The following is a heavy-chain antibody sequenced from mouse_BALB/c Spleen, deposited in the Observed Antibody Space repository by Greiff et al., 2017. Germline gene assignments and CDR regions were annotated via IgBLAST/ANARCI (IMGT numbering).Heavy chain of an antibody. CDR1: GFTFSSYY. Sequence: EVHLVESGGGLVKLGGSLKLSCAASGFTFSSYYMSWVRQTPEKRLELVAAINSNGGSTYYPDTVKGRFTISRDNAKNTLYLQMSSLKSEDTALYYCARHYYGSSYWYFDVWGAGTTVTVSS. CDR3: ARHYYGSSYWYFDV. D-gene: IGHD1-1*01. V-gene: IGHV5-6-2*01. CDR2: INSNGGST. J-gene: IGHJ1*01.